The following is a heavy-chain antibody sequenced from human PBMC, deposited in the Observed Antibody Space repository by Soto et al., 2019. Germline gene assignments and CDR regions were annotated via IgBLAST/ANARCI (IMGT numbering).Heavy chain of an antibody. D-gene: IGHD5-18*01. Sequence: EVQLVESGGGLVQPGGSLRLSCAASGFTFGSYSMNWVRQAPGKGLEWVSYISSSSSTIYYADSVEGRFTISRDNAKNSHDLQMNSLRAEDTAVYYCAKDGGYSYGPYDYWGQGTLVTVSS. J-gene: IGHJ4*02. V-gene: IGHV3-48*01. CDR1: GFTFGSYS. CDR2: ISSSSSTI. CDR3: AKDGGYSYGPYDY.